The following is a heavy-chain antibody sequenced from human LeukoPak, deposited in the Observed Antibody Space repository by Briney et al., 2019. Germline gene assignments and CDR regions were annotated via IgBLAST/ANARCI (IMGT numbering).Heavy chain of an antibody. CDR3: VRDSPLLGEQLVRGDY. V-gene: IGHV1-18*01. Sequence: ASVTVSCKASRGTFSSYGVSWVRQAPGQGLEWMGWISGHSGQTNYPQKVQDRVTMTADTSTSTAYLELRSLRSDDSAVYYCVRDSPLLGEQLVRGDYWGQGTLVTVSS. CDR1: RGTFSSYG. J-gene: IGHJ4*02. CDR2: ISGHSGQT. D-gene: IGHD6-6*01.